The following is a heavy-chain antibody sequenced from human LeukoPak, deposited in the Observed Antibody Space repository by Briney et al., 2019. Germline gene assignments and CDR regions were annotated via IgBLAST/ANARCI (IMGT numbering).Heavy chain of an antibody. Sequence: PSETLSLTCAVYGGSFSGYYWSWIGQPPGKGLEWIGEINHSGSTNYTPSLKTRVTISVDTSKTQFSLKLSSVTAADTAVYYCARVTRITIFGVVPGGRYFDLWGRGTLVTVSS. J-gene: IGHJ2*01. D-gene: IGHD3-3*01. V-gene: IGHV4-34*01. CDR1: GGSFSGYY. CDR3: ARVTRITIFGVVPGGRYFDL. CDR2: INHSGST.